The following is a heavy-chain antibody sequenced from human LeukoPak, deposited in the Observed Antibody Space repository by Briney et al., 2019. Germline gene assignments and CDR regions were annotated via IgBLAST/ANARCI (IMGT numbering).Heavy chain of an antibody. V-gene: IGHV3-33*01. CDR1: GFTFSSYG. CDR2: IWYDGSNK. D-gene: IGHD3-10*01. J-gene: IGHJ4*02. CDR3: ARASVYQWFGEVERGYYFDY. Sequence: PGRSLRLSCAASGFTFSSYGMHWVRQAPGKGLEWVAVIWYDGSNKYYADSVKGRFTISRDNSKNTLYLQMNSLRAEDTGVYYCARASVYQWFGEVERGYYFDYWGQGTLVTVSS.